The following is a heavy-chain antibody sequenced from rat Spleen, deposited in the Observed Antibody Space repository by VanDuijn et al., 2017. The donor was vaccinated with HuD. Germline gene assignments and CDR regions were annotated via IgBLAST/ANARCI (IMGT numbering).Heavy chain of an antibody. Sequence: EVQLVESGGGLVQPGRSLKLSCTASGFIFSDFGMHWVRQAPTKGLEWVASISPSGGSTYYRDSVKGRFTISRDNAKSSLDLQMDSLRSEDSATYYCTRDRILRSTGFDYWGQGVMVTVSS. D-gene: IGHD4-6*01. CDR2: ISPSGGST. CDR1: GFIFSDFG. CDR3: TRDRILRSTGFDY. J-gene: IGHJ2*01. V-gene: IGHV5-19*01.